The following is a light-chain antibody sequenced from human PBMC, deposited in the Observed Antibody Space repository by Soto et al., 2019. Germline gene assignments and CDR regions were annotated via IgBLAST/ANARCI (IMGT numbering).Light chain of an antibody. J-gene: IGKJ4*01. CDR2: GAS. CDR1: QSVSTN. CDR3: QQYNNWPLT. V-gene: IGKV3-15*01. Sequence: EVVVTQSPATVSVSPGERVTLSCRASQSVSTNLAWYQQKPGQAPRHLIYGASTRATDIPARFSGSGSGTEFTLTISSLQSEDLAVYYCQQYNNWPLTFGGGTKVEIK.